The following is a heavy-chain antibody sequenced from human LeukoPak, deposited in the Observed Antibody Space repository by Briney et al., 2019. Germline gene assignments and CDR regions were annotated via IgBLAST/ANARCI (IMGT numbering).Heavy chain of an antibody. V-gene: IGHV4-30-4*08. Sequence: SQTLSLTCTVSSGSISSGDYYWGWIRQPPGKGLEWIGYIYYSGSTYYNPSLKSRVTISVDTSKNQFSLKLSSVTAADTAVYYCAREPDFWSGYWQNWFDPWGQGTLATVSS. J-gene: IGHJ5*02. CDR2: IYYSGST. D-gene: IGHD3-3*01. CDR3: AREPDFWSGYWQNWFDP. CDR1: SGSISSGDYY.